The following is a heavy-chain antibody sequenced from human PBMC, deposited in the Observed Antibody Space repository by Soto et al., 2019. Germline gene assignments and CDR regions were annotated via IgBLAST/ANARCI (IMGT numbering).Heavy chain of an antibody. V-gene: IGHV4-59*01. CDR1: GGSISDSY. J-gene: IGHJ4*02. CDR3: AKVPWVCDPYYFDS. D-gene: IGHD3-16*01. Sequence: PSETLSLTCTVSGGSISDSYWSWIRQPPGKGLEWIGYVHYSENSNYNPSLKSRVTISLDTAKKQFSLNLSSVTAADTAVYYCAKVPWVCDPYYFDSWGQGILVTVSS. CDR2: VHYSENS.